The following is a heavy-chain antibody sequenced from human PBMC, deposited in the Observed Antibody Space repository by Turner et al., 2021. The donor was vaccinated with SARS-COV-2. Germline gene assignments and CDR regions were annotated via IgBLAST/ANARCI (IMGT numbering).Heavy chain of an antibody. V-gene: IGHV4-39*01. CDR3: ARSRVSGVDDY. CDR1: GGSISSSSYC. J-gene: IGHJ4*02. Sequence: QLQLQESGPGPVKPSETLSLTCTVPGGSISSSSYCWGWIRQPPGKGLEWIGSMYYRGSTYYNPSLKSRVTISVDTSKNQFSLKLSSVTAADTAVYYCARSRVSGVDDYWGQGTLVTVSS. CDR2: MYYRGST. D-gene: IGHD3-3*01.